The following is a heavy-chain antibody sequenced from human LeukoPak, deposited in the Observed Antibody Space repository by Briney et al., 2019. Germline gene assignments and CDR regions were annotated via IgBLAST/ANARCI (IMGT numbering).Heavy chain of an antibody. V-gene: IGHV1-18*01. D-gene: IGHD4-23*01. CDR1: GYIFTNYG. CDR3: ATGARWSYYFDY. Sequence: GASVKVSCKASGYIFTNYGINWVRQAPGQGLEWMGWISAYNGNTNYAQKLQGRVTMTTDTCTSTAYMELRSLRSDDTAVYYCATGARWSYYFDYWGQGTLVTVSS. J-gene: IGHJ4*02. CDR2: ISAYNGNT.